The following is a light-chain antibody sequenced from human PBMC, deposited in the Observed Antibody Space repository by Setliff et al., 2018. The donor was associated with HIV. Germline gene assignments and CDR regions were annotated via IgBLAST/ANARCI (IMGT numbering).Light chain of an antibody. Sequence: QSVLTQPPSVSGSPGQSIIISCTGTTSDIASYNRVSWYQQRPGTAPKLIIYEVDKRPSGVSNRFSGSKSGTTASLAISGLQADDEADYYCCSYAGSNIFVVFGPGTKV. J-gene: IGLJ1*01. CDR1: TSDIASYNR. CDR2: EVD. CDR3: CSYAGSNIFVV. V-gene: IGLV2-23*02.